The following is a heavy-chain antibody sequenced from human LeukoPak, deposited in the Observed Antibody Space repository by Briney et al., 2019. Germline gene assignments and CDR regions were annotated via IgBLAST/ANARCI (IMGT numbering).Heavy chain of an antibody. CDR2: INSDGSSG. Sequence: GGSLRLSCAASGLTFSSYWMHWVRQAPGQGLVWVSRINSDGSSGSYADSVEGRFTISRDNAKNTVYLQMNSLRAEDTAVYYCAREVSGSLYFDYWGQGTLVTVSS. CDR3: AREVSGSLYFDY. V-gene: IGHV3-74*01. D-gene: IGHD1-26*01. CDR1: GLTFSSYW. J-gene: IGHJ4*02.